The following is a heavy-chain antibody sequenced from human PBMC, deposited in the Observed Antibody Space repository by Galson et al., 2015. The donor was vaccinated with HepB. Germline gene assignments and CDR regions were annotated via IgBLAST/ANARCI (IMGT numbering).Heavy chain of an antibody. CDR3: ARDPYRGWGMDV. CDR2: ISSSGSTI. CDR1: GFTFSSYE. Sequence: SLRLSCAASGFTFSSYEMNWVRQAPGKGLEWVSYISSSGSTIYYADSVKGRFTISRDNAKNSLYLQMNSLRAEDTAVYYCARDPYRGWGMDVWGQGTTVTVSS. J-gene: IGHJ6*02. D-gene: IGHD2-15*01. V-gene: IGHV3-48*03.